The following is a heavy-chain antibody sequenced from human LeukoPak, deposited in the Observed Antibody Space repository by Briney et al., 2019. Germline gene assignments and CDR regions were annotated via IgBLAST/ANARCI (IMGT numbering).Heavy chain of an antibody. J-gene: IGHJ6*02. CDR3: ARDTPGEQWLVLDYYYYGMDV. V-gene: IGHV1-18*01. CDR1: GYTLTSYG. Sequence: ASVKVSCKASGYTLTSYGISWVRQAPGQGLEWMGWISACNGNTNYAQKLQGRVTMTTDTSTSTAYMELRSLRSDDTAVYYCARDTPGEQWLVLDYYYYGMDVWGQGTTVTVSS. CDR2: ISACNGNT. D-gene: IGHD6-19*01.